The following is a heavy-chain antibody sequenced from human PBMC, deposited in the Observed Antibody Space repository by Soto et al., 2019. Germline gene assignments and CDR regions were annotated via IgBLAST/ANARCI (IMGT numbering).Heavy chain of an antibody. D-gene: IGHD2-21*02. Sequence: PGGSLRLSCAASGYDFSSYAMNGVRQAPGMGLKWVSSISDGRGATNYANSVRGRFTISRDRFKNTLDLHMNSLRAEDTAVYYCVKEDCGAGCALDFWGQGTLVTVHS. CDR1: GYDFSSYA. V-gene: IGHV3-23*01. CDR3: VKEDCGAGCALDF. J-gene: IGHJ4*02. CDR2: ISDGRGAT.